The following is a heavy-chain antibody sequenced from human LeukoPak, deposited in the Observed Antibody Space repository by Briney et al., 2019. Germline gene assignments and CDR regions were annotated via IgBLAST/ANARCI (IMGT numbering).Heavy chain of an antibody. D-gene: IGHD3-9*01. Sequence: PGGSLRLSCAASGFTFSSYWMSWVRQAPGKGLEWVANIKQDGSEKYYVDSVKGRFTISRDNAKNSLYLQMNSLRAEDTAVYYCARGAGRYFDWLNAAYYYGMDVWGQGTTVTVSS. J-gene: IGHJ6*02. CDR3: ARGAGRYFDWLNAAYYYGMDV. CDR1: GFTFSSYW. CDR2: IKQDGSEK. V-gene: IGHV3-7*01.